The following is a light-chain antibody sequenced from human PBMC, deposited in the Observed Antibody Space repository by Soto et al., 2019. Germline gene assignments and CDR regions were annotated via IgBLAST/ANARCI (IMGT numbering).Light chain of an antibody. V-gene: IGKV1-5*01. Sequence: DIRMTQTPSTLSASVGDSVTITCRASQSISAWLAWYQQKPGKAPNLLIYDASSLASGVPSRFSGSGSGTEFTLTISSLQPDDFATFYCQQYNSHSKTFGQGTKVDIK. CDR2: DAS. J-gene: IGKJ1*01. CDR3: QQYNSHSKT. CDR1: QSISAW.